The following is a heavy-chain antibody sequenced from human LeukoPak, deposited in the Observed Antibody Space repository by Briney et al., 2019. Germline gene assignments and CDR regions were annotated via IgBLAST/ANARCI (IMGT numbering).Heavy chain of an antibody. J-gene: IGHJ4*02. CDR3: AKVTTGIAAAGIDC. D-gene: IGHD6-13*01. Sequence: GGSLRLSCAASGFTFSTYAMSWVRQAPGKGLEWVSAISGSGSSTYYAASVKGRVTISRDNSKNTLYLQMNSLRADDTAVYFCAKVTTGIAAAGIDCWGQGTLVIVSS. CDR2: ISGSGSST. CDR1: GFTFSTYA. V-gene: IGHV3-23*01.